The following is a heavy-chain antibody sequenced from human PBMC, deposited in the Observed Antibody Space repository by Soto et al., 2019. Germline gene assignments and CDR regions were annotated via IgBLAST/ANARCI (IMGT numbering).Heavy chain of an antibody. CDR2: ISGSGDGT. J-gene: IGHJ4*02. D-gene: IGHD2-15*01. V-gene: IGHV3-23*04. CDR1: GFAFSSYP. Sequence: VQLVQSGAEVKKPGSSVKVSCKASGFAFSSYPMSWVRQAPGKGLEWVSGISGSGDGTYYADSVKGRFTISRDNSKNTLYLQMNSLRAEDTAVYYCVKRCDAGGCPDYWGQGTLLTVSS. CDR3: VKRCDAGGCPDY.